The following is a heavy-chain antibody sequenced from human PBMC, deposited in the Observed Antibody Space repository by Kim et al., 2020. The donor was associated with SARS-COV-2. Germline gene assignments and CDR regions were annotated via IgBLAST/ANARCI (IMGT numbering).Heavy chain of an antibody. CDR1: GYTFTSYG. J-gene: IGHJ5*02. D-gene: IGHD6-13*01. CDR3: ARTSLDSSSWYVGGWFDP. V-gene: IGHV1-18*01. CDR2: ISAYNGNT. Sequence: ASVKVSCKASGYTFTSYGISWVRQAPGQGLEWMGWISAYNGNTNYAQKLQGRVTMTTDTSTSTAYMELRSLRSDDTAVYYCARTSLDSSSWYVGGWFDPWGQGTLVTVSS.